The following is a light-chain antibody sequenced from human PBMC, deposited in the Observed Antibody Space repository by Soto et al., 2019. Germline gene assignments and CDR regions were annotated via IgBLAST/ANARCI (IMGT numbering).Light chain of an antibody. CDR2: RNN. V-gene: IGLV1-47*01. J-gene: IGLJ1*01. CDR3: AAWDDSLSGLYV. CDR1: SSNIGSNY. Sequence: QSVLTQPPSASGTPGQRVTISWSGRSSNIGSNYVYWYQQLPGTAPKLLIYRNNQRPSGVPDRFSGSKSGTSASLAISGLRSEYEADYYCAAWDDSLSGLYVFGTGTKVTVL.